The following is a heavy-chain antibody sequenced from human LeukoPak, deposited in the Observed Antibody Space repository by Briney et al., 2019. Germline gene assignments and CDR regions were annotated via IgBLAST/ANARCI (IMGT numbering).Heavy chain of an antibody. J-gene: IGHJ3*02. CDR1: GGSISRSSYY. CDR2: IFYSGST. V-gene: IGHV4-61*05. Sequence: SETLSLTCTVSGGSISRSSYYWGWIRQPPGKGLEWIGYIFYSGSTNYNPSLESRVTMSVDTSKNQFSLKLRSVTAADTAVYYCARPGVGSGRYGAFDIWGQGTLVIVSS. CDR3: ARPGVGSGRYGAFDI. D-gene: IGHD5-18*01.